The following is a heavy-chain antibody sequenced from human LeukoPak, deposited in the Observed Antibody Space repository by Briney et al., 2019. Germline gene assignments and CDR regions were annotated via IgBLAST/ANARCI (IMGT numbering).Heavy chain of an antibody. J-gene: IGHJ4*02. CDR2: ISYDGSNK. Sequence: GGSLRLSCAASGFTFSSYAMHWVRQAPGKGLEWVAVISYDGSNKYYADSVKGRFTISRDNSKNTLYLQMNSLRAEDTAVYYCARDAAVAGPTYYWGQGTLVTVSS. CDR3: ARDAAVAGPTYY. CDR1: GFTFSSYA. V-gene: IGHV3-30*04. D-gene: IGHD6-19*01.